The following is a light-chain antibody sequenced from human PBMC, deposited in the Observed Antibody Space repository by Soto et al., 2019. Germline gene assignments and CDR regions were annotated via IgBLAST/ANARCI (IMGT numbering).Light chain of an antibody. Sequence: QSALTQPASVSGSPGQSITISCTGTSSDVGDYNYVSWYQQDPGKAPKLMIYDVSNRPSGVSNRFSGSKSVNTACLTISGLQAEDEADYYCSSYTSSSTLVVFGGGTKVTVL. V-gene: IGLV2-14*01. CDR2: DVS. CDR1: SSDVGDYNY. CDR3: SSYTSSSTLVV. J-gene: IGLJ2*01.